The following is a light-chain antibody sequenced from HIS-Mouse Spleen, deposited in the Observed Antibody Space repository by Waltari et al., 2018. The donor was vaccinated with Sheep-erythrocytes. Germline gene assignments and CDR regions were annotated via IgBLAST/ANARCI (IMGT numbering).Light chain of an antibody. CDR3: CSYAGSYTLV. CDR1: SSYVGGYNY. CDR2: DVS. Sequence: QSALTQPRSVSGSPGPSVTISCTGTSSYVGGYNYFPWYQQHPGKAPKLMIYDVSKRPSGVPDRFSGSKSGNTASLTISGLQAEDEADYYCCSYAGSYTLVFGGGTKLTVL. J-gene: IGLJ3*02. V-gene: IGLV2-11*01.